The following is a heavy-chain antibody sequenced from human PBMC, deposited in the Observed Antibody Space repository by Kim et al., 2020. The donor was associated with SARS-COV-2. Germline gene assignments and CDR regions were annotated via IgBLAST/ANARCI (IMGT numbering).Heavy chain of an antibody. CDR3: ARGRQLLYMRYYYYYMDV. CDR1: GGSISSYY. CDR2: IYYSGST. J-gene: IGHJ6*03. Sequence: SETLSLTCTVSGGSISSYYWSWIRQPPGKGLEWIGYIYYSGSTNYNPSLKSRVTISVDTSKNQFSLKLSSVTAADTAVYYCARGRQLLYMRYYYYYMDVWGKGTTVTVSS. V-gene: IGHV4-59*01. D-gene: IGHD2-2*02.